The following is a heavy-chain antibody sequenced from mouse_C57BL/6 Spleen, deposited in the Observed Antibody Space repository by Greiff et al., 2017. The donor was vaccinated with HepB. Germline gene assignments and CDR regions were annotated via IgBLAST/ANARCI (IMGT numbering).Heavy chain of an antibody. CDR2: ISYDGSN. CDR1: GYSITSGYY. V-gene: IGHV3-6*01. CDR3: ARDSSGYGFDY. Sequence: EVQLQESGPGLVKPSQSLSLTCSVTGYSITSGYYWNWIRQFPGNKLEWMGYISYDGSNNYNPSRKNRISITRDTSKNQFFLKLNSVTTEDTATYYCARDSSGYGFDYWGQGTTLTVSS. J-gene: IGHJ2*01. D-gene: IGHD3-2*02.